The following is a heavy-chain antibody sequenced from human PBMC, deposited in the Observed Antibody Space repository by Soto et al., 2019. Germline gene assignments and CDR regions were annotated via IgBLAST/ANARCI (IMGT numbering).Heavy chain of an antibody. J-gene: IGHJ4*02. Sequence: EVQLLESGGGLVQPGGSLRLSCAASGFTFSSYSMSWVRQAPGKGLEWVSGFRTGGDDATTYYADSVKGRFTISRDNSKNMLFLQMNSLRGEDTAINYWGKKGNSGPGGQNLDNRGQGNLGTGPS. CDR1: GFTFSSYS. D-gene: IGHD1-1*01. V-gene: IGHV3-23*01. CDR2: FRTGGDDATT. CDR3: GKKGNSGPGGQNLDN.